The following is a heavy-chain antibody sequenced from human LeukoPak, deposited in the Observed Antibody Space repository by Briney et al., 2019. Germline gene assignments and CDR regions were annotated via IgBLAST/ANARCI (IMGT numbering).Heavy chain of an antibody. CDR2: ISGSGGST. V-gene: IGHV3-23*01. CDR1: GFTFSSYA. J-gene: IGHJ4*02. CDR3: AKDQGLWFGELSGFDY. Sequence: GGSLRLSCAASGFTFSSYAMSWVRQAPGKGLEWVSAISGSGGSTYYADSVKGRSTISRDNSKNTLYLQMNSLRAEDTAVYYCAKDQGLWFGELSGFDYWGQGTLVTVSS. D-gene: IGHD3-10*01.